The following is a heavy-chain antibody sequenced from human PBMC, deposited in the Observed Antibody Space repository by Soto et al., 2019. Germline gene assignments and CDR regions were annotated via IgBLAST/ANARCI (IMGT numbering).Heavy chain of an antibody. D-gene: IGHD2-15*01. CDR3: ARHVGYYSQGEWFDP. Sequence: QVQLQESGPGLVKPSETLSLTCTVSGGSISSYYWSWIRQPPGKGLEWIGYIYYSGSTKYNPSLKSRVTMSVDTSKNQFSLKLSSVTAADTAVYYCARHVGYYSQGEWFDPWGQGTLVTVSS. J-gene: IGHJ5*02. V-gene: IGHV4-59*08. CDR1: GGSISSYY. CDR2: IYYSGST.